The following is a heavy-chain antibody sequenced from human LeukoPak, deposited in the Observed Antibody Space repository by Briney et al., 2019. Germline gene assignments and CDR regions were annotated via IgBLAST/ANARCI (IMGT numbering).Heavy chain of an antibody. Sequence: PGGSLRLSCAASGFTFSSYAMSWVRQAPGKGLGWVSAISGSGGSTYYADSVKGRLTISRDNAKNSLYLQMNSLRAEDTALYYCAKDRGSGYDEGGYYYYYYMDVWGKGTTVTISS. CDR1: GFTFSSYA. CDR2: ISGSGGST. D-gene: IGHD5-12*01. V-gene: IGHV3-23*01. CDR3: AKDRGSGYDEGGYYYYYYMDV. J-gene: IGHJ6*03.